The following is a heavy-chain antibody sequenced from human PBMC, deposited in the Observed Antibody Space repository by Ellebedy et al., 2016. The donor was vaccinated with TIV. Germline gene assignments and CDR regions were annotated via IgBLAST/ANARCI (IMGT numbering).Heavy chain of an antibody. CDR3: ARELVAGRVFDY. J-gene: IGHJ4*02. V-gene: IGHV4-4*02. CDR2: IYHSGST. CDR1: GGSMSSSNW. Sequence: MPSETLSLTSDVSGGSMSSSNWRSWVRQHPGKGLEWTGEIYHSGSTNYNPSLKSRVTISVDKSKNQLSLKLRSVTAADTAVYYCARELVAGRVFDYWGQGTLVTVSS. D-gene: IGHD6-19*01.